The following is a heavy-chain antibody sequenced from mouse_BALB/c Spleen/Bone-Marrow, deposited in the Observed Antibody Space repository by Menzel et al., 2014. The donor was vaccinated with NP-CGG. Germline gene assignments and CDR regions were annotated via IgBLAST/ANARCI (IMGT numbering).Heavy chain of an antibody. CDR3: ARNPYGNYAMDY. D-gene: IGHD2-10*02. Sequence: VQLVESGPGLVAPSQSLSITCTVSGFSLTTYGVHWVRQPPGKGLEWLVVIWSDGNTTYNSALKSRLSISKDNSKSQVFLKMNSLQTDDTAMYYCARNPYGNYAMDYWGQGTSVTVSS. J-gene: IGHJ4*01. CDR2: IWSDGNT. V-gene: IGHV2-6*02. CDR1: GFSLTTYG.